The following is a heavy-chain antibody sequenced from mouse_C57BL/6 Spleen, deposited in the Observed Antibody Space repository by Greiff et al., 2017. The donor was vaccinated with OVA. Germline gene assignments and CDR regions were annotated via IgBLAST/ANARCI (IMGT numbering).Heavy chain of an antibody. CDR2: IYPGSGST. V-gene: IGHV1-55*01. Sequence: FQLQQPEAELVKPGASVKMSCKASGYTFTSYWITWVKQRPGQGLEWIGDIYPGSGSTNYNEKFKSKATLTVDTSSSTAYMQLSSLTSEDSAVYYCARNGPYYYGSRAWFAYWGQGTLVTVSA. CDR3: ARNGPYYYGSRAWFAY. CDR1: GYTFTSYW. J-gene: IGHJ3*01. D-gene: IGHD1-1*01.